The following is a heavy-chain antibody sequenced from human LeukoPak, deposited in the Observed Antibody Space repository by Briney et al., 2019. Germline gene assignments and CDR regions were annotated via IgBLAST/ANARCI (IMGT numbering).Heavy chain of an antibody. Sequence: GGSLRLSCAASGYTFNSYAFNWVRQAPGKGLEWVSYISSSSNVIYYTESVKGRFTISRDNAKNLVYLQLNGLRPEDTAIYYCARGDPIYDFWSGGDYWGQGSLVTVSS. CDR3: ARGDPIYDFWSGGDY. V-gene: IGHV3-48*01. J-gene: IGHJ4*02. CDR2: ISSSSNVI. D-gene: IGHD3-3*01. CDR1: GYTFNSYA.